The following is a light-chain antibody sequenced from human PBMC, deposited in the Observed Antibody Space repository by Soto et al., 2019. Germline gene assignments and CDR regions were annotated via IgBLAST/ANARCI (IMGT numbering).Light chain of an antibody. CDR1: RSDIGSYNY. J-gene: IGLJ1*01. V-gene: IGLV2-14*01. Sequence: QSVLTQPASVSGSPGQSITISCSGTRSDIGSYNYVAWYQQFPGKTPKILIYGVSNRPSGFSSRFSGSKPGNTASLTISGLQAEDEADYYCISYTGSSTSYVFGSGTKVTVL. CDR2: GVS. CDR3: ISYTGSSTSYV.